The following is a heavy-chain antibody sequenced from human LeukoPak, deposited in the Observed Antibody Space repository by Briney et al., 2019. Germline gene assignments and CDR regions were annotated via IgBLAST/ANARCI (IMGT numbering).Heavy chain of an antibody. CDR3: ARDLPLYGSGSYYSDNWFDP. J-gene: IGHJ5*02. CDR2: ISAYNGNT. D-gene: IGHD3-10*01. V-gene: IGHV1-18*01. Sequence: ASVKVSCKASGYTFTSYGISWVRQAPGQGLEWMGWISAYNGNTNYAQKLQGRVTMTTDTSTSTAYMELRSLRFDDTAVYYCARDLPLYGSGSYYSDNWFDPWGQGTLVTVSS. CDR1: GYTFTSYG.